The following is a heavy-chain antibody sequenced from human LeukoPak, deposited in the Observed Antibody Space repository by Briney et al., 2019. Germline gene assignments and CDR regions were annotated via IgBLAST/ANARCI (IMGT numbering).Heavy chain of an antibody. CDR3: ARAPYYDILTGPRLKGNRYFDY. CDR2: IYYSGST. J-gene: IGHJ4*02. CDR1: GGSISSYY. D-gene: IGHD3-9*01. Sequence: SETLSLTCTVSGGSISSYYWSWIRQPPGKGLEWVGYIYYSGSTNYNPSLKSRVTISVDTSKNQFSLKLSSVTAADTAVYYCARAPYYDILTGPRLKGNRYFDYWGQGTLVTVSS. V-gene: IGHV4-59*01.